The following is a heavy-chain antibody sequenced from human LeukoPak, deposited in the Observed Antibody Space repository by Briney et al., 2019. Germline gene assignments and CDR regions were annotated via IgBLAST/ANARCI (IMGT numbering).Heavy chain of an antibody. D-gene: IGHD1-26*01. CDR1: GFTFSSST. CDR2: ILNNDIGGNA. Sequence: GGSLRLSCTASGFTFSSSTMSWVRQAPGKRPEWVSGILNNDIGGNAYYADAVKGRFTISRDDSKSTLYLEMNSLRAEDTALYYCVKEIKYVGATYLHSWGQGTLVTVSS. CDR3: VKEIKYVGATYLHS. V-gene: IGHV3-23*01. J-gene: IGHJ4*02.